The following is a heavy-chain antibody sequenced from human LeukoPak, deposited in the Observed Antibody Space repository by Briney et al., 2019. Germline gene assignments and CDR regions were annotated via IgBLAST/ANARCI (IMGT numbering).Heavy chain of an antibody. V-gene: IGHV5-51*01. J-gene: IGHJ4*02. CDR2: IYPDDSDT. Sequence: GESLKISCKGSGYSINNYWIGWVRQMPGKGLEWMGIIYPDDSDTKYSPSFQGQVTISADKSISTAYLQWSSLKVSDTAMYYCARPHYYDSSGPPDYWGQGTLVTVSS. D-gene: IGHD3-22*01. CDR1: GYSINNYW. CDR3: ARPHYYDSSGPPDY.